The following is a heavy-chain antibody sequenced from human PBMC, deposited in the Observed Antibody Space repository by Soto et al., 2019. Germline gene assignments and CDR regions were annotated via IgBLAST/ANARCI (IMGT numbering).Heavy chain of an antibody. CDR1: GFSLSTGGVG. J-gene: IGHJ4*02. Sequence: QITLKESGPTLVKPTQTLTLTCTFSGFSLSTGGVGVGWIRQPPGKALEWLGFIFCDDDKRYSPSLKSRLTIPKDTSKNQVVLTITNMDPVDTATYYCAHRSASQLELRNWGQGTLVTVSS. V-gene: IGHV2-5*02. CDR3: AHRSASQLELRN. CDR2: IFCDDDK. D-gene: IGHD1-7*01.